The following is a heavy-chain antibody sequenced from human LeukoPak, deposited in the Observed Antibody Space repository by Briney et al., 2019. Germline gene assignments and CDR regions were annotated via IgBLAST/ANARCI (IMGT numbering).Heavy chain of an antibody. Sequence: PGGSLRLSCAASGFTFSNYDMHWVRQATGQGLEWVSGIGTAGDTYYAGSVKGRFTISRENAKNSLYLQMKSLGAGDTAVYYCARGSPPFQHWGQGTLVTVSS. D-gene: IGHD3-10*01. CDR1: GFTFSNYD. CDR2: IGTAGDT. CDR3: ARGSPPFQH. J-gene: IGHJ1*01. V-gene: IGHV3-13*01.